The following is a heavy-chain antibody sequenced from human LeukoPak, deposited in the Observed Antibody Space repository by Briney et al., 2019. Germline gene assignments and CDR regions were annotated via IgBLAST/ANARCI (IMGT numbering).Heavy chain of an antibody. J-gene: IGHJ4*02. CDR3: TRVGRGFGDNSFDY. Sequence: PGGSLRLSCTASGFTFGDYAMSWFRQAPGKGLEWVGFIRSKDYGGTTEYAASVKGRFTVSRDDSKSIAYLQLNSPKTEDTAVYYCTRVGRGFGDNSFDYWGQGILVTVPS. CDR1: GFTFGDYA. CDR2: IRSKDYGGTT. V-gene: IGHV3-49*03. D-gene: IGHD4-17*01.